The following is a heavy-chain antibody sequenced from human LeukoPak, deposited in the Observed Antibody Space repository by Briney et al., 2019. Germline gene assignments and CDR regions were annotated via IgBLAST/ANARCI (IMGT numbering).Heavy chain of an antibody. D-gene: IGHD3-3*01. CDR1: GFTFEEYT. V-gene: IGHV3-43*01. CDR3: AKGYYDFWSGYRSGMDV. CDR2: MSWEGGIT. J-gene: IGHJ6*02. Sequence: GGSLRLSCAVSGFTFEEYTMHCVRQAPGQGLEWVSLMSWEGGITYYAVSVKGRFTISRDNSKNSLYLQMNSLRTEDTALYYCAKGYYDFWSGYRSGMDVWGQGTTVTVSS.